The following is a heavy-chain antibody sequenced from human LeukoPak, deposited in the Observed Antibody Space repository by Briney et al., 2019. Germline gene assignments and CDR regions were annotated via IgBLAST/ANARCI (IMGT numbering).Heavy chain of an antibody. CDR3: VRQNYHYYTMDV. V-gene: IGHV3-23*01. Sequence: GGSLRLSCAASGFIFSNYAMSWVRQAPGKGLEWVSGISASGGNPYYADSAKGRCTISRDNSKNTLFLQMSGLSAEDTAVYYCVRQNYHYYTMDVWGQGTTVTVSS. CDR1: GFIFSNYA. CDR2: ISASGGNP. J-gene: IGHJ6*02.